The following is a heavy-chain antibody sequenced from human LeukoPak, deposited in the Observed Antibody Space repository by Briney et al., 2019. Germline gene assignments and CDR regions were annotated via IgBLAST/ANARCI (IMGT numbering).Heavy chain of an antibody. CDR2: IWYDGSNK. CDR1: GFTFSSCG. CDR3: ARDADPYSSSWYLSY. V-gene: IGHV3-33*01. Sequence: GGSLRLSCAASGFTFSSCGMHWVRQAPGKGLEWVAVIWYDGSNKYYADSVKGRFTISRDNSKNTLYLQMNSLRAEDTAVYYCARDADPYSSSWYLSYWGQGTLVTVSS. D-gene: IGHD6-13*01. J-gene: IGHJ4*02.